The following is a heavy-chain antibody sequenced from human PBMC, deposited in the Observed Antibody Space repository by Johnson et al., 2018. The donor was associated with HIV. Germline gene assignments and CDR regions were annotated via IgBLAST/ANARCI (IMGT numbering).Heavy chain of an antibody. CDR3: AKHGYGGNVFDAVDI. CDR2: ISGSGGST. D-gene: IGHD4-23*01. CDR1: GFTFDDYG. Sequence: EKLVESGGGVVRPGGSLRLSCAASGFTFDDYGMSWVRQVPGKGLEWVSAISGSGGSTYYADSVKGRFTISRDSSKDTLYVQMNSLRAEDTAVYYCAKHGYGGNVFDAVDIWGQGTMVTVSS. V-gene: IGHV3-23*04. J-gene: IGHJ3*02.